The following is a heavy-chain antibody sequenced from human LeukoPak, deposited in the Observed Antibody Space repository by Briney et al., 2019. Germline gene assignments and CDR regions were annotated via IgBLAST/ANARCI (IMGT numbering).Heavy chain of an antibody. CDR1: GYTFTGYY. D-gene: IGHD2-15*01. J-gene: IGHJ5*02. Sequence: GGSVSVSCKASGYTFTGYYMHWVRQAPGEGGEWMGWINTNSGGTNYAQKFPARVTMTSDTSISTAYMALSRLRSDDTAVYYCARDRSAEDIVVVVVATWYNWFDPWGQGTLVTVSS. CDR3: ARDRSAEDIVVVVVATWYNWFDP. V-gene: IGHV1-2*02. CDR2: INTNSGGT.